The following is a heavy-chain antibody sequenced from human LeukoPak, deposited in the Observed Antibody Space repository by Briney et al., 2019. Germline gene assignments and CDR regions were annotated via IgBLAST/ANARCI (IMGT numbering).Heavy chain of an antibody. Sequence: SETLSLTCTVSGGSITNYYWSWIRQPPGKGLEWIGFSYYNGNTNYNPSLKSRVTISVDTSKNQFSLKLSSVTAADTAVYYCARDLGYCSSTSCYKRITMVRGVNDWGQGTLVTVSS. CDR1: GGSITNYY. CDR3: ARDLGYCSSTSCYKRITMVRGVND. D-gene: IGHD2-2*02. V-gene: IGHV4-59*01. CDR2: SYYNGNT. J-gene: IGHJ4*02.